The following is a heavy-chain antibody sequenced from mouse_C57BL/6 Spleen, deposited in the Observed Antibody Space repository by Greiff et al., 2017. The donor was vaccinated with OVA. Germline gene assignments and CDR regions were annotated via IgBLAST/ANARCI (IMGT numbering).Heavy chain of an antibody. Sequence: DVQLQESGPELVKPGASVKMSCKASGYTFTDYNMHWVKQSHGKSLEWIGYINPNNGGTSYNQKFKGKATLTVNKSSSTAYMELRSLTSEDSAVYYCARSYGSSYRFAYWGQGTLVTVSA. V-gene: IGHV1-22*01. CDR1: GYTFTDYN. J-gene: IGHJ3*01. D-gene: IGHD1-1*01. CDR3: ARSYGSSYRFAY. CDR2: INPNNGGT.